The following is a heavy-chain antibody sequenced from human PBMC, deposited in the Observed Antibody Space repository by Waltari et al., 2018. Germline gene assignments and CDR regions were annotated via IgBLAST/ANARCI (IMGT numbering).Heavy chain of an antibody. D-gene: IGHD1-26*01. Sequence: QVQLVQSGAEVKKPGASVKVSCKASGYTFTSYYMHWVRQAPGQGLEWMGIINPSGGYTSYAQKCQGRVTMTRDTSTSTVYMELSSLRSEDTAVYYCAREWGSGNYYGAFDIWGQGTMVTVSS. CDR2: INPSGGYT. CDR1: GYTFTSYY. V-gene: IGHV1-46*01. J-gene: IGHJ3*02. CDR3: AREWGSGNYYGAFDI.